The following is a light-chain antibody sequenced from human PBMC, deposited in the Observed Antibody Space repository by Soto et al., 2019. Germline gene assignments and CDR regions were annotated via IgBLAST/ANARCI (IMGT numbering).Light chain of an antibody. Sequence: QYALTQPPSASGSPGQSVTISCTGTSSDVGGYNYVSWYQQHPGKAPKLMISEVSKRPSGVPDRFSGSKSGNTASLTVSGLQAEDEADYYCSSFAGNNNLVFGGGTKLTGL. CDR2: EVS. J-gene: IGLJ2*01. V-gene: IGLV2-8*01. CDR3: SSFAGNNNLV. CDR1: SSDVGGYNY.